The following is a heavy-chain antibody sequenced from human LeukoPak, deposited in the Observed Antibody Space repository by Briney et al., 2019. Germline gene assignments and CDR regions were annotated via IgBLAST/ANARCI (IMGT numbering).Heavy chain of an antibody. J-gene: IGHJ4*02. Sequence: SETLSLTCTVSGGSISSYYWSWIRQPPGKGLEWIGYIYTSGSTNYNPSLKSRVIISVDTSKNQFSLKLSSVTAADTAVYYCASGAGSPYCSSTSCWPFDYWGQGTLVTVSS. V-gene: IGHV4-4*09. CDR2: IYTSGST. D-gene: IGHD2-2*01. CDR3: ASGAGSPYCSSTSCWPFDY. CDR1: GGSISSYY.